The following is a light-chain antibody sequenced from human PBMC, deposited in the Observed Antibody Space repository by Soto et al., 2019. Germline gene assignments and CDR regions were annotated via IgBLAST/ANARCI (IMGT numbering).Light chain of an antibody. J-gene: IGLJ3*02. CDR3: AAWDVSLNGRV. V-gene: IGLV1-44*01. CDR2: GND. CDR1: ISNIGSKS. Sequence: QSVLTQPPSASGTPGQRVTISCSGSISNIGSKSVNWYQQLPGAAPKLLIVGNDQRPSGVPDRFSASKSGTTASLAISGLQSEDEADYYCAAWDVSLNGRVFGGGTKLTVL.